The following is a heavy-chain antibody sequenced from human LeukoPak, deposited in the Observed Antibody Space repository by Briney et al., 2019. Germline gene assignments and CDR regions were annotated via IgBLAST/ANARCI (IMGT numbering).Heavy chain of an antibody. CDR1: GFTFSSYE. CDR3: ARHGYSRGWTFDY. Sequence: TGGSLRLSCAASGFTFSSYEMNWVRQAPGKGLEWVSYISIIGSTIYYADSVKGRSTISRDNAKNSLYLQMNSLRAEDTAVYYYARHGYSRGWTFDYWGQGTLVTVSS. V-gene: IGHV3-48*03. D-gene: IGHD6-19*01. J-gene: IGHJ4*02. CDR2: ISIIGSTI.